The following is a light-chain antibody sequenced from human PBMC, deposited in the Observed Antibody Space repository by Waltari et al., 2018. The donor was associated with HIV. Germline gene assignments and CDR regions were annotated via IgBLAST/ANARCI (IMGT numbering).Light chain of an antibody. J-gene: IGLJ1*01. CDR1: NIGSKN. CDR3: QVWDSDSDHV. Sequence: SYVLTQPPSVSVAPGETATITCAGNNIGSKNVHWYQHRPGQAPILVIYYDNERPSGSPERFSGSNSGNTATLTIRRVEVADEADYYCQVWDSDSDHVFGPGTEVTVL. V-gene: IGLV3-21*01. CDR2: YDN.